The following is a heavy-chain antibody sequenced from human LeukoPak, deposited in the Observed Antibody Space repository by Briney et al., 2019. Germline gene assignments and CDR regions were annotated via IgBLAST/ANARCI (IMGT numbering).Heavy chain of an antibody. Sequence: PSETLSLTCTVSGDSISSYYWSWIRQPPGKGLEWIGYIYYSGSTNYNPSLKSRVTISVDTSKNQFSLKLSSVTAADTAVYYCARVSGYYMSYYYYYYMDVWGKGTTVTVSS. CDR1: GDSISSYY. D-gene: IGHD3-3*01. J-gene: IGHJ6*03. V-gene: IGHV4-59*01. CDR3: ARVSGYYMSYYYYYYMDV. CDR2: IYYSGST.